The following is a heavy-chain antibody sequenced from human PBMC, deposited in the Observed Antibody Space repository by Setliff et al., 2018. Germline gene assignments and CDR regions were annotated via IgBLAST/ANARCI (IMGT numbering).Heavy chain of an antibody. Sequence: SETLSLTCTVAAGSISTYYWTWIRQPPGKGLEWIGNINYSGSTYDNPSLKSRVTMSVDTSKSHFSLRLSSLTAADTAVYYCARELVATWRGYSSSSPRYYFDNWGQGTLVTVSS. V-gene: IGHV4-59*04. D-gene: IGHD6-6*01. CDR3: ARELVATWRGYSSSSPRYYFDN. J-gene: IGHJ4*02. CDR1: AGSISTYY. CDR2: INYSGST.